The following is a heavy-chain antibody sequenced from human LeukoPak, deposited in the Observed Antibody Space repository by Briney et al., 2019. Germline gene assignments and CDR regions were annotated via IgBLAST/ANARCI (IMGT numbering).Heavy chain of an antibody. CDR1: GGTFSSYA. D-gene: IGHD1-26*01. V-gene: IGHV1-69*13. CDR2: IIPIFGTA. Sequence: SVKVSCKASGGTFSSYAISWVRQAPGQGLERMGGIIPIFGTANYAQKFQGRVTITADESTSTAYMELSSLRSEDTAVYYCARTLPPYRYSGSYYEELDYWGQGTLVTVSS. CDR3: ARTLPPYRYSGSYYEELDY. J-gene: IGHJ4*02.